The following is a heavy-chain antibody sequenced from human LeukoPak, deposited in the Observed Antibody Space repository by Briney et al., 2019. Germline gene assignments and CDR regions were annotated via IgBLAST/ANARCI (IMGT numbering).Heavy chain of an antibody. V-gene: IGHV3-48*03. CDR1: GFTFSSYE. D-gene: IGHD1-1*01. Sequence: GGSLRLSCAASGFTFSSYEMNWVRQAPGKGLEWVSYISSSGSTIYYADSVKGRFTISRDNAKNSLYLQMNSLRAEDTAVYYCTRVVTVASSERRPGYYYMDVWGKGTTVTVSS. CDR2: ISSSGSTI. CDR3: TRVVTVASSERRPGYYYMDV. J-gene: IGHJ6*03.